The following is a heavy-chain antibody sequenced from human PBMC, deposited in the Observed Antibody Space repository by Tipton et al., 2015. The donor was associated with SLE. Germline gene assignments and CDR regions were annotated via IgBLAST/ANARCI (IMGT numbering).Heavy chain of an antibody. V-gene: IGHV4-59*08. J-gene: IGHJ4*02. CDR2: IYGGGGT. D-gene: IGHD3-3*01. Sequence: TLSLTCTVSGASIGTYYWSWIRQPPGKGLEWIGYIYGGGGTHYNPSLMSRVTISVDTSKNQFSLRLTSVTAADTAVYYCARGGRITVFGVARYFFEYWGRGTLVTVSS. CDR3: ARGGRITVFGVARYFFEY. CDR1: GASIGTYY.